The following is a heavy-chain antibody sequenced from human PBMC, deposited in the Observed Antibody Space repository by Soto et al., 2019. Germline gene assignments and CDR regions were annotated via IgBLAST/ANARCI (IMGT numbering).Heavy chain of an antibody. CDR3: ARSGRDLGAYDILTGYYTPKYYYYGMDV. CDR2: IIPIFGTA. Sequence: QVQLVQSGAEVKKPGSSVKVSCKASGGTFSSYAISWVRQAPGQGLEWMGGIIPIFGTANYAQKFQGRVTISADKSTSTAYMELSSLRSEDTAVYYCARSGRDLGAYDILTGYYTPKYYYYGMDVWGQVTTVTVSS. CDR1: GGTFSSYA. V-gene: IGHV1-69*06. J-gene: IGHJ6*02. D-gene: IGHD3-9*01.